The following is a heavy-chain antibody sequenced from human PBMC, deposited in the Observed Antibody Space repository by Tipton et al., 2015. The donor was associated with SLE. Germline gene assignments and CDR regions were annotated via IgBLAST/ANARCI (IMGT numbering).Heavy chain of an antibody. D-gene: IGHD2-15*01. Sequence: TLSLTCTVSGGSISSGSYYWSWIRQPAGKGLEWIGRIYASGSTNYNPSLKSRVTMSVDTSENQFSLKLSSVTAADTAVYYCARDRYCGGGSCFDWYFDLWGRGTLVTVSS. CDR2: IYASGST. V-gene: IGHV4-61*02. CDR1: GGSISSGSYY. J-gene: IGHJ2*01. CDR3: ARDRYCGGGSCFDWYFDL.